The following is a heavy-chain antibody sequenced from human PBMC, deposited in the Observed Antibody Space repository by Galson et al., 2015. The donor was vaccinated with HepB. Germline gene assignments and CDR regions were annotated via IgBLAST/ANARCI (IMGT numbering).Heavy chain of an antibody. CDR1: GFTFSSYA. CDR2: ILYDGTNK. CDR3: AMLMSSGSGTTYAFDI. Sequence: SLRLSCAASGFTFSSYAMHWVRQAPGKGLEWVAVILYDGTNKYNAAFVKGRFTISRDNSKNTLYLQMNSLRAEDTAVYFCAMLMSSGSGTTYAFDIWGQGTMVTVSS. J-gene: IGHJ3*02. D-gene: IGHD3-10*01. V-gene: IGHV3-30*04.